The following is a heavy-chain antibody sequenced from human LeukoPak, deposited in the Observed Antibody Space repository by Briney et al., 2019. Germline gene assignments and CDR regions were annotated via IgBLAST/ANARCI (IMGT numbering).Heavy chain of an antibody. Sequence: GGSLRLSCAASGFTFNTYGMNWVRQAPGKGLEWVSSISTSSSYIYYADSAKGRFTISRDNAKNSLYLQMSSLRGEDTAVYYCARDESGSRFDYWGQGTLVTVSS. V-gene: IGHV3-21*01. J-gene: IGHJ4*02. D-gene: IGHD1-26*01. CDR2: ISTSSSYI. CDR3: ARDESGSRFDY. CDR1: GFTFNTYG.